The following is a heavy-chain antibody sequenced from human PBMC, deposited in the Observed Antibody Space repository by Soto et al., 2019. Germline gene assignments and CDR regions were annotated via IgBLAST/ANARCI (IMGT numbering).Heavy chain of an antibody. Sequence: GGSLRLSCVASGFIFHTYAMNWVRQAPGKGLEWVSAISASGDSTFYADSLRGRFTISRDNSKDTLYLQMNSLTAEDTALYYCSKGTGTTRLYSMDVWGQGTTVTVPS. J-gene: IGHJ6*02. D-gene: IGHD1-7*01. CDR3: SKGTGTTRLYSMDV. V-gene: IGHV3-23*01. CDR2: ISASGDST. CDR1: GFIFHTYA.